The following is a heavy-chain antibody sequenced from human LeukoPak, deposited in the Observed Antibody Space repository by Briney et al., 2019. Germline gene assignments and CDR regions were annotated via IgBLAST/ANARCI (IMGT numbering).Heavy chain of an antibody. J-gene: IGHJ6*02. CDR3: AHRAYESGYYTGGFVYYGMDV. Sequence: GGSLRLSRAASGFTFSSYAIHWVRQAPGKGLEWVTIISYDGNNKYFADSVKGRFTISRDNSKNTLYLQMNSLRAEDTAVYYCAHRAYESGYYTGGFVYYGMDVWGQGTTVTVSS. V-gene: IGHV3-30*04. CDR1: GFTFSSYA. CDR2: ISYDGNNK. D-gene: IGHD3-3*01.